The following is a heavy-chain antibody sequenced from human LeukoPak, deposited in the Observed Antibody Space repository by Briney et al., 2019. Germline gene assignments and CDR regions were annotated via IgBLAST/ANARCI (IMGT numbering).Heavy chain of an antibody. D-gene: IGHD1-26*01. CDR2: IRYDGSNK. CDR3: ASEGWEERYFDY. CDR1: DFTFNNYG. V-gene: IGHV3-30*02. Sequence: GGSLRLSCAASDFTFNNYGMHWVRQAPGKGLEWVAFIRYDGSNKYYADSVKGRFTISRDNSKNTLYLQMNSLRAEDTAVYYCASEGWEERYFDYWGQGTLVTVSS. J-gene: IGHJ4*02.